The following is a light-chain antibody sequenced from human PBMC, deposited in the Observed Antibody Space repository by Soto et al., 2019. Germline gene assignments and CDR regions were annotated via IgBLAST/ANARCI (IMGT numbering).Light chain of an antibody. CDR3: AAWDDSLKGVV. Sequence: QSVLTQPPSVSEAPRQRGTISCSGGSSNIGNNAVSWYQQLPGKAPKLLIYSDDLLPSGVSDRFSGSKSGTSASLAISGLQSEDEADYYCAAWDDSLKGVVFGGGTKVTVL. J-gene: IGLJ2*01. CDR2: SDD. CDR1: SSNIGNNA. V-gene: IGLV1-36*01.